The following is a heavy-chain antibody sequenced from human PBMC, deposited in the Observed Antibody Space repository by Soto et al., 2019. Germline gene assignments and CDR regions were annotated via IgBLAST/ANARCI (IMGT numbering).Heavy chain of an antibody. J-gene: IGHJ4*02. CDR2: IYSSGTT. CDR1: GFSLRTYS. Sequence: SGTPSLTFPFSGFSLRTYSLTLVRPPPGKGLEWIGYIYSSGTTSYNPSLRSRVTISVDTSKNQFSLRLSSVTAADTAVYYCARHTQRGAGSYFDYWGQGILVTVSS. CDR3: ARHTQRGAGSYFDY. V-gene: IGHV4-59*08. D-gene: IGHD3-10*01.